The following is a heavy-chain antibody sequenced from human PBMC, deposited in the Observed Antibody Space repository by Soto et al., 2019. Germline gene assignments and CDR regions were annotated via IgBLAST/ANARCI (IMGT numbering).Heavy chain of an antibody. J-gene: IGHJ6*02. CDR2: ISWDGEK. Sequence: PTLVNPTQTLTLTCTFSGFSLNTRGVGVGWIRQPPGKALEWLALISWDGEKRYSPSLKSRLTITKDTSKNQVVLTMTNMDPVDTATYYCIQSRCGGDCLQSYASYYYYGMDVWGQGTTVTVSS. D-gene: IGHD2-21*02. CDR1: GFSLNTRGVG. CDR3: IQSRCGGDCLQSYASYYYYGMDV. V-gene: IGHV2-5*02.